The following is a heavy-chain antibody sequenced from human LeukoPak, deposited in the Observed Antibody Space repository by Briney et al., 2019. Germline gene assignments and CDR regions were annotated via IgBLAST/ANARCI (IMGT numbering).Heavy chain of an antibody. CDR2: ISHSGTT. V-gene: IGHV4-38-2*02. D-gene: IGHD3-10*01. CDR1: GFSISSVYY. Sequence: SETLSLTCTVSGFSISSVYYWGWIRQPPGKGLEWIGSISHSGTTYYNPSLKSRVTISVDTSKNQFSLKLSSVTAADTAVYYCARDYYGSGSYYSGWFDPWGQGTLVTVSS. J-gene: IGHJ5*02. CDR3: ARDYYGSGSYYSGWFDP.